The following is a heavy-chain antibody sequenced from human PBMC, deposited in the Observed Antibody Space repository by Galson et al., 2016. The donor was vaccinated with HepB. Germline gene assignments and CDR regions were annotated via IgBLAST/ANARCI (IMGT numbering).Heavy chain of an antibody. D-gene: IGHD6-19*01. CDR2: IYFSGNT. Sequence: LTCAVSGDSMISNSYYWGWIRQSPGKDLEWIGSIYFSGNTYYNPSFKSRVTISVDTSKNHFSLEMSSVTAADTAIFYCARSYSSGWPKGVFDYWGQGTLVTVSS. J-gene: IGHJ4*02. CDR1: GDSMISNSYY. CDR3: ARSYSSGWPKGVFDY. V-gene: IGHV4-39*02.